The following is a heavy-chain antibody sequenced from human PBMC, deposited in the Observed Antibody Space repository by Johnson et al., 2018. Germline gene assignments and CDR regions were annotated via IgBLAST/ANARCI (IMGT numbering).Heavy chain of an antibody. CDR1: GFTFSRYW. CDR2: IKQDGSEK. Sequence: VQLVQSGGGLVQPGGSLRLSCAASGFTFSRYWMSWVRQAPGKGLEWVATIKQDGSEKYFVDSVKGRFTISRDNAKKSLCLTLNSLRAEDTAVYYCAKGGMVVTNIQYLQHWGQGTLVTVSS. V-gene: IGHV3-7*01. D-gene: IGHD2-21*02. CDR3: AKGGMVVTNIQYLQH. J-gene: IGHJ1*01.